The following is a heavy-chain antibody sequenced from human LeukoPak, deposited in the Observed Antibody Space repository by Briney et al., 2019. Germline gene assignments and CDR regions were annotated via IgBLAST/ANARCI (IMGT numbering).Heavy chain of an antibody. CDR2: IRYDGSNK. V-gene: IGHV3-30*02. CDR3: ARDVGDYVWGTYRYISDY. D-gene: IGHD3-16*02. J-gene: IGHJ4*02. CDR1: GFTFSSYG. Sequence: GGSLRLSCAASGFTFSSYGMHWVRQAPGKGLEWVAFIRYDGSNKYYADSVKGRFTISRDNSKNTLHLQMNSLRAEDTAVFYCARDVGDYVWGTYRYISDYWGQGTLVTVSS.